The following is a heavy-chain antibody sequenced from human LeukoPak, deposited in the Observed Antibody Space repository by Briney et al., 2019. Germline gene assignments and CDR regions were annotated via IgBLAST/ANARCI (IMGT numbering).Heavy chain of an antibody. J-gene: IGHJ6*03. D-gene: IGHD6-13*01. Sequence: ASVKVSCKASGYTFTSYDINWVRQATGQGLEWMGWMNPNSGNTGYAQKFQGRVTMTRNTSISTAYMEPSSLRSEDTAVYYCARRLLGSSSWYHYYYYMDVWGKGATVTISS. V-gene: IGHV1-8*01. CDR3: ARRLLGSSSWYHYYYYMDV. CDR1: GYTFTSYD. CDR2: MNPNSGNT.